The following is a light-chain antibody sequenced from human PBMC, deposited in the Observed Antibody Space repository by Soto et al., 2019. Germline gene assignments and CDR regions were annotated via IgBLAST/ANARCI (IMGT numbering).Light chain of an antibody. Sequence: QSVLTQPAAVSGSTGQSITISCTGTSSDVGYYNLVSWYQQHPGKAPKLIIYEVNKRPSGFSNRFSGSKSGNTASLTISGLQAEDDADYYCCPHAGRSSHYVFGTGTNFTVL. V-gene: IGLV2-23*02. CDR1: SSDVGYYNL. CDR2: EVN. CDR3: CPHAGRSSHYV. J-gene: IGLJ1*01.